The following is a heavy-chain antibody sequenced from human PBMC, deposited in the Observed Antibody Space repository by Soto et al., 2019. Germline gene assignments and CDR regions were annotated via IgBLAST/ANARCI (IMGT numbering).Heavy chain of an antibody. Sequence: PSETLSLTCTVSGCSISSYYWSWIRQPPGKGLEWIGYIYYSGSTNYNPSLKSRVTISVDTSKNQFSLKLSSVTAADTAVYYCARGSQWLGDFDYWGQGTLVTVSS. CDR2: IYYSGST. CDR1: GCSISSYY. J-gene: IGHJ4*02. D-gene: IGHD6-19*01. V-gene: IGHV4-59*01. CDR3: ARGSQWLGDFDY.